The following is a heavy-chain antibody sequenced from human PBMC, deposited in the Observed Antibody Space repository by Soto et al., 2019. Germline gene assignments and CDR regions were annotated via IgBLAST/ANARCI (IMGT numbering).Heavy chain of an antibody. CDR2: IFHTGAT. V-gene: IGHV4-39*01. CDR1: GDSISSSSFY. J-gene: IGHJ4*02. D-gene: IGHD1-26*01. Sequence: QLQLQESGPGLVKPSETLSLTCTVSGDSISSSSFYWGWIRQPPGKGLEWIGHIFHTGATYQNPTLKCRLRLSLDTSKNQFSLTLSSVTATDTAVYYCARRRIVPTTNFDYWGQGNLVTASS. CDR3: ARRRIVPTTNFDY.